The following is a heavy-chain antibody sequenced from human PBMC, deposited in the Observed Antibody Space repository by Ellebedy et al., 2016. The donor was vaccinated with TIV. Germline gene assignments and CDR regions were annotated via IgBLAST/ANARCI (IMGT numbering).Heavy chain of an antibody. J-gene: IGHJ5*02. CDR3: ARDPGGGGNYGDNWFDP. V-gene: IGHV3-66*01. CDR2: IYKDGGT. CDR1: GFTVNSYF. D-gene: IGHD4-17*01. Sequence: PGGSLRLSCAASGFTVNSYFMSWVRQAPGKGLEWVSIIYKDGGTNYTDSALGRFTISRDNSENTLYLQMDSLRAEDTAVYYCARDPGGGGNYGDNWFDPWGQGTLVTVTP.